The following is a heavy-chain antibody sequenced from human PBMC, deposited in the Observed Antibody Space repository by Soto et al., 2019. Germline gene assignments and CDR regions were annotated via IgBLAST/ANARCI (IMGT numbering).Heavy chain of an antibody. V-gene: IGHV5-51*01. CDR3: ARQGCTSVSCPSGWFDP. D-gene: IGHD2-8*02. CDR2: IYPGDSDI. CDR1: GDRFTNYW. Sequence: GESLKISCKGSGDRFTNYWIGWVRQMPGKGLEWMGIIYPGDSDIRYSPSFQGHGTISADKSINTAYLQWSSLQASDTAIYYCARQGCTSVSCPSGWFDPWGQGTLVTVSS. J-gene: IGHJ5*02.